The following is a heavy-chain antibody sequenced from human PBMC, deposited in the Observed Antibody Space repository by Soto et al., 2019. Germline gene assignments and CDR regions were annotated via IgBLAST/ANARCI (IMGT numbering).Heavy chain of an antibody. CDR3: ARARATIAAAAIFDC. J-gene: IGHJ4*02. CDR1: GGSISSYY. CDR2: IYFRGTT. V-gene: IGHV4-59*01. D-gene: IGHD6-13*01. Sequence: SETLSLTCTVSGGSISSYYWSWIRQPPGKGLEWIGYIYFRGTTNYNPSLKSRVTMSADASKNHFSLKLNSVTAADTAVYYCARARATIAAAAIFDCWGQGTLVTVSS.